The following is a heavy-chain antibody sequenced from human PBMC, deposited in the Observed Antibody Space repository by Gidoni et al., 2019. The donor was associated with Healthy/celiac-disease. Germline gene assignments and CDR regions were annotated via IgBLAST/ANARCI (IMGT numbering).Heavy chain of an antibody. D-gene: IGHD5-18*01. V-gene: IGHV3-23*01. J-gene: IGHJ5*02. CDR1: GLPFSSYA. Sequence: EVQRLESGGGLGQPGGSLRLSCAASGLPFSSYAMSWVRQAPGKGLEWVSVISGSGGSTYYAASVKGRFTISRDNSKNTLYLQMNSLRAEDTAVYYCAKDRWDTAMAMGWFDPWGQGPWSPSPQ. CDR2: ISGSGGST. CDR3: AKDRWDTAMAMGWFDP.